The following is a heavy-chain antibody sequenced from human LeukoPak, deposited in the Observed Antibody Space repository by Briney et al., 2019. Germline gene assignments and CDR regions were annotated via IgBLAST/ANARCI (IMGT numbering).Heavy chain of an antibody. CDR2: INSSRSYI. CDR3: ARDGAVTKRYYYYYYGMDV. J-gene: IGHJ6*02. D-gene: IGHD4-17*01. CDR1: GFTSSSYS. V-gene: IGHV3-21*01. Sequence: WGSLRLSCAASGFTSSSYSLNWVRQPPGKGLEWVGSINSSRSYIYYADSVNGRFTISTDDGKNSMYLQMNSLRAEDTAVYYCARDGAVTKRYYYYYYGMDVWGQGTTVTVSS.